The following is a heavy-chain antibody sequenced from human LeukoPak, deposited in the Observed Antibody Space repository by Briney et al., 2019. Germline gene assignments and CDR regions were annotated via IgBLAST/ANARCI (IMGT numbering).Heavy chain of an antibody. J-gene: IGHJ3*02. V-gene: IGHV4-59*12. CDR3: ARRLRYFDWLLYRGAFDI. CDR2: IYYSGST. D-gene: IGHD3-9*01. CDR1: GGSISSYY. Sequence: SETLSLTCTVSGGSISSYYWSWIRQPPGKGLEWIGYIYYSGSTNYNPSLKSRVTISVDTSKNQFSLKLSSVTAADTAVYYCARRLRYFDWLLYRGAFDIWGQGTMVTVSS.